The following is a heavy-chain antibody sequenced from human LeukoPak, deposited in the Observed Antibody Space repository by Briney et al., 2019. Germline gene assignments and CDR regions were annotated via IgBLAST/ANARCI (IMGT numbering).Heavy chain of an antibody. CDR2: INHSGSN. CDR3: ARERNGEDY. CDR1: GGSFSGYY. J-gene: IGHJ4*02. V-gene: IGHV4-34*01. D-gene: IGHD7-27*01. Sequence: SQTLSLTCAVYGGSFSGYYWSWIRQPPGKGLEWIGEINHSGSNKYNPSLKSRVTISVDTSKNQFSLKLSSVTAADTAVYYCARERNGEDYWGQGTLVTVSS.